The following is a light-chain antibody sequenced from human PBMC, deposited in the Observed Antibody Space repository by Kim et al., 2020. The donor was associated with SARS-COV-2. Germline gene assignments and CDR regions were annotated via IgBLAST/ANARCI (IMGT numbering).Light chain of an antibody. CDR2: AAS. V-gene: IGKV1-39*01. J-gene: IGKJ4*01. Sequence: DIQMTQSPSSLAASVGDRVTIACRASQSINTYVNWYQQKPGKAPKLLIYAASTLQSGVPSRFSGSGSGTEFTLTISSLQPEDFATYYCQQSHTAPLLTFGGGTKVDIK. CDR3: QQSHTAPLLT. CDR1: QSINTY.